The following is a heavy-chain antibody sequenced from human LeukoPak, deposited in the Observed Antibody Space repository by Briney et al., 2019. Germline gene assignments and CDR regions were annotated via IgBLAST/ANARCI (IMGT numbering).Heavy chain of an antibody. CDR3: AKVRDEYVDAFDI. Sequence: ASAKVSRKASGGTLSRYAISRVPPAPRQGLEWMGWINPNSGGKNYRQKFPGRVNMTRDTSSSTAYMELSRLRSDDTAVDYWAKVRDEYVDAFDIWGQGTKVTVSS. J-gene: IGHJ3*02. D-gene: IGHD3-10*01. CDR2: INPNSGGK. CDR1: GGTLSRYA. V-gene: IGHV1-2*02.